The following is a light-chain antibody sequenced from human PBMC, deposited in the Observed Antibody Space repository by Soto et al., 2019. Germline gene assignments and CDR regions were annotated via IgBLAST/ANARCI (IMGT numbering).Light chain of an antibody. CDR3: CSFVGSSTVV. CDR2: EGS. V-gene: IGLV2-23*01. Sequence: QSVLTQPASVSGSPGQSITISCTGTSSDVGSYNLVSWYQQHPGKAPKLMIYEGSKRPSGVSNRFSGSKSGNTASLTISGLQTEDEAAYYCCSFVGSSTVVFGGGTKLTVL. J-gene: IGLJ2*01. CDR1: SSDVGSYNL.